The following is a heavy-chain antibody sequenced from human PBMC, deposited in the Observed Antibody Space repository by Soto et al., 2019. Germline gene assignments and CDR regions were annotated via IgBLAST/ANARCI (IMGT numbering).Heavy chain of an antibody. CDR3: ARQKGGVVVPAAPNWFDP. Sequence: KPSETLSLTCTVSGGSISSSSYYWGWIRQPPGKGLEWIGSIYYSGSTYYNPSLKSRVTISVDTSKNQFSLKLSSVTAADTAVYYCARQKGGVVVPAAPNWFDPWGQGTLVTVSS. J-gene: IGHJ5*02. CDR1: GGSISSSSYY. D-gene: IGHD2-2*01. V-gene: IGHV4-39*01. CDR2: IYYSGST.